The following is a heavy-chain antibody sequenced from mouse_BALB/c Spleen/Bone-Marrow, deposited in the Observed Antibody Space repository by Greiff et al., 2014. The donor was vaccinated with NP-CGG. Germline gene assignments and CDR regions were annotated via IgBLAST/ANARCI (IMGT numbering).Heavy chain of an antibody. CDR1: GYTFTSYW. Sequence: QVQLQQSGAELVKPGASVKLSCKASGYTFTSYWMHWVKQRPGQGLEWIGEINPSNGRSNYSEKFKSKATLTVDKSSSTTYMQLSGLTSEDSAVYSCARYNAYDWYFDVWGAGTTVTVYS. CDR3: ARYNAYDWYFDV. V-gene: IGHV1S81*02. J-gene: IGHJ1*01. D-gene: IGHD2-2*01. CDR2: INPSNGRS.